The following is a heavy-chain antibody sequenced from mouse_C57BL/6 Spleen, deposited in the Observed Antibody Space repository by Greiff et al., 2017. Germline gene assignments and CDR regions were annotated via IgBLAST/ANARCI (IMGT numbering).Heavy chain of an antibody. CDR2: IYPGGGYT. CDR1: GYTFTNYW. Sequence: VQGVESGAELVRPGTSVKMSCKASGYTFTNYWIGWAKQRPGHGLEWIGDIYPGGGYTNYNEKFKGKATLTADKSSSTAYMQFSSLTSEDSAIYYCASLVAPGYFDVWGTGTTVTVSS. CDR3: ASLVAPGYFDV. J-gene: IGHJ1*03. D-gene: IGHD1-1*01. V-gene: IGHV1-63*01.